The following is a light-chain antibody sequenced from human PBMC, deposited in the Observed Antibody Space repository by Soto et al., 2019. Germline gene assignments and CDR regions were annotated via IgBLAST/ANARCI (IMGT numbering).Light chain of an antibody. CDR1: STDVGGYNY. CDR2: EVN. V-gene: IGLV2-8*01. J-gene: IGLJ1*01. CDR3: SSYAGNNNYV. Sequence: QSALAQPSSVSGSPGQSITISCTGTSTDVGGYNYVSWYQHHPGKGPKLIIYEVNKRPSGVPDRFSGSKSGNTASLTVSGLQADDEADYYCSSYAGNNNYVFGTGTKVTVL.